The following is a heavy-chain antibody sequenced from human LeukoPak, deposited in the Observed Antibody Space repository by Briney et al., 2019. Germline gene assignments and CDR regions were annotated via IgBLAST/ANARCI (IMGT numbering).Heavy chain of an antibody. V-gene: IGHV1-18*01. CDR1: GYTFTSFG. J-gene: IGHJ4*02. D-gene: IGHD6-13*01. CDR3: ARDGSCSWYQN. CDR2: SSTNTGNT. Sequence: GASVKVSCKASGYTFTSFGISWVRQAPGQGLEWVGWSSTNTGNTNYAQKFQGRVTMTTDTSTSTAYMEVRSLRSDDTAVYYCARDGSCSWYQNWGQGTLVTVSS.